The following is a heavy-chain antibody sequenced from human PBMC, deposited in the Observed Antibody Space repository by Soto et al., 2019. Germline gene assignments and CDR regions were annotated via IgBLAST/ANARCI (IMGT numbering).Heavy chain of an antibody. Sequence: GESLKISCKGSGYSFTSYWIGWVRQMPGKGLEWMGIIYPGDSDTRYSPSFQGQVTISADKSISTAYLQWSSLKASDTAMYYCARLEGPMVRGVIIARPGYYYYGMDVWGQGTTVTVSS. CDR2: IYPGDSDT. V-gene: IGHV5-51*01. CDR3: ARLEGPMVRGVIIARPGYYYYGMDV. J-gene: IGHJ6*02. D-gene: IGHD3-10*01. CDR1: GYSFTSYW.